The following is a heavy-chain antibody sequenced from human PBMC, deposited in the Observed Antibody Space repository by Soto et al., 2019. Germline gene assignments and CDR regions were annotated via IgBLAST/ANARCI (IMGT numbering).Heavy chain of an antibody. Sequence: GGSLRLSCAASGFTFSGSAMHWVRQASGKGLEWVGRIRSKANSYATAYAASVKGRFTISRDDSKNTAYLQMNSLKTEDTAVYYCTRISGTYYYDSSGSQVVRNIDYWGQGTLVTVSS. CDR1: GFTFSGSA. J-gene: IGHJ4*02. CDR2: IRSKANSYAT. V-gene: IGHV3-73*01. D-gene: IGHD3-22*01. CDR3: TRISGTYYYDSSGSQVVRNIDY.